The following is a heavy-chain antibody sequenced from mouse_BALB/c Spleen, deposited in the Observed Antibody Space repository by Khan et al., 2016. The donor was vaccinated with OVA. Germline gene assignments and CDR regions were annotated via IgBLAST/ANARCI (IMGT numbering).Heavy chain of an antibody. J-gene: IGHJ3*01. CDR3: TRGGYSSFAY. Sequence: XQLQQPGTVLARPGASVKMSCKASGYSFTSYWMYWVKQRPGQGLEWIGGIYPGNSDTDYNQKFKGKAKLTAGTSASTAYMELSSLTNEDSAVYYCTRGGYSSFAYWGQGTLVTVSA. V-gene: IGHV1-5*01. CDR1: GYSFTSYW. CDR2: IYPGNSDT. D-gene: IGHD1-3*01.